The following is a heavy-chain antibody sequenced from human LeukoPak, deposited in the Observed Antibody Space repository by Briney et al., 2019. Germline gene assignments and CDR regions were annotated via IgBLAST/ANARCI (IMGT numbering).Heavy chain of an antibody. CDR2: INHRGST. CDR3: ARDPTTVMTVPWYFDT. Sequence: PSETLSLTCAVYDGSFTGYFWNWIRQSPGKGLEWIGEINHRGSTNYNPSLKSRLTISVDTSKNQFSLRLTSMTAADTGVYFCARDPTTVMTVPWYFDTWGQGTLVTVSS. V-gene: IGHV4-34*01. CDR1: DGSFTGYF. D-gene: IGHD4-11*01. J-gene: IGHJ4*02.